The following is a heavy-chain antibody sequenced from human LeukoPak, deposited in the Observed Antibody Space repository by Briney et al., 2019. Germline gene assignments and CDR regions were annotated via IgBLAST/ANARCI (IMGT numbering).Heavy chain of an antibody. Sequence: PSETLSLTCTVSGGSVSSYYWSWIRQPPGKGLEWIGVIFYSGSTNYNTSLKSRVTISVGTSKNQFSLKLSSVTAADTAVYYCARRMGGYHGNWFDSWGPGTLVTVSS. V-gene: IGHV4-59*08. CDR2: IFYSGST. CDR1: GGSVSSYY. D-gene: IGHD1-26*01. J-gene: IGHJ5*01. CDR3: ARRMGGYHGNWFDS.